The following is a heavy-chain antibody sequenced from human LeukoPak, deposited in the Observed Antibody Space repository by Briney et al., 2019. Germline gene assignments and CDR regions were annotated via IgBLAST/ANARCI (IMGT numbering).Heavy chain of an antibody. CDR2: ISGHNDNT. CDR3: ARDAQVVRGVISLWFDP. J-gene: IGHJ5*02. CDR1: GYTFTSYG. V-gene: IGHV1-18*01. Sequence: ASVKDSCRASGYTFTSYGISWVRQAPGQGLEWMGWISGHNDNTNYAQKVQGRVTMTTDTSTSTAYMELRSLRSDDTAVYYCARDAQVVRGVISLWFDPWGQGTLVTVSS. D-gene: IGHD3-10*01.